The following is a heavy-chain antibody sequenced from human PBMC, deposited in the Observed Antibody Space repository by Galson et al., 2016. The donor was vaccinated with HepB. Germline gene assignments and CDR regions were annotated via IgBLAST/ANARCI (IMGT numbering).Heavy chain of an antibody. CDR2: IIHSGET. CDR1: GGASSGYY. J-gene: IGHJ4*02. V-gene: IGHV4-34*12. D-gene: IGHD2-15*01. Sequence: LSLTCGVSGGASSGYYWTWIRQPPGKGLEWIGQIIHSGETNYNPSLERRATMSLDTSKDQFSLTLTSVTAADTAVYYCASQWVAVDYWGRGTLVTVSS. CDR3: ASQWVAVDY.